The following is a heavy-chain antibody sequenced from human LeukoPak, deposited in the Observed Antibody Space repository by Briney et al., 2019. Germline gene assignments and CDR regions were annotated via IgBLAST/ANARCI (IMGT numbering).Heavy chain of an antibody. CDR3: ARDIGSYYNY. CDR1: GFTFSNAW. V-gene: IGHV3-66*01. J-gene: IGHJ4*02. D-gene: IGHD1-26*01. Sequence: GGSLRLSCAASGFTFSNAWMTWVRQAPGKGLEWVSIIYSGDSTYYAGSVKGRFTISRDNSKNTLYLQMNSLRVEDTAVYYCARDIGSYYNYWGQGTLVTVSS. CDR2: IYSGDST.